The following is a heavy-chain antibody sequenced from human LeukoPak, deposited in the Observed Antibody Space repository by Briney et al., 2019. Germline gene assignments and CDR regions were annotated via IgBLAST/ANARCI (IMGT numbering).Heavy chain of an antibody. CDR2: INHSGST. J-gene: IGHJ4*02. Sequence: SETLSLTCAVCGGSFSGYYWSWIRQPPGKGLEWNGEINHSGSTNYNPSLKSRVTISVDTSKNQFSLKLSSVTAADTAVYYCARRGVGASRDYDYWGQRTLVTVSS. V-gene: IGHV4-34*01. D-gene: IGHD1-26*01. CDR1: GGSFSGYY. CDR3: ARRGVGASRDYDY.